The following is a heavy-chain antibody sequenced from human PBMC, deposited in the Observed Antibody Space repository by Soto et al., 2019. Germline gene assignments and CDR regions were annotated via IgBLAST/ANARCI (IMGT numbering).Heavy chain of an antibody. CDR2: IKSKADGETK. CDR1: GFSFSHAW. V-gene: IGHV3-15*01. CDR3: CVIKRRDQYSTSGYWFDP. Sequence: PGGSLRLSCAASGFSFSHAWMSWVRQAPGKGLEWVGRIKSKADGETKDYGAPVRGRSTISRDDSQNSLYPRMNSLRIEDTAVYYCCVIKRRDQYSTSGYWFDPWGTGTRATVSS. J-gene: IGHJ5*02. D-gene: IGHD4-4*01.